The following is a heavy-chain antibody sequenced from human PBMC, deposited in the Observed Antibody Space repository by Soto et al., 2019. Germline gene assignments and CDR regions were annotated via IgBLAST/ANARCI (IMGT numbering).Heavy chain of an antibody. CDR2: IIPIFGTA. V-gene: IGHV1-69*13. D-gene: IGHD4-17*01. CDR3: ARDQDGDLHIADDY. J-gene: IGHJ4*02. Sequence: SVKVSCKASGGTFSSYAISWVRQAPGQGLEWMGGIIPIFGTANYAQKFQGRVTITADESTSTAYMELSSLRSEDTAVYYCARDQDGDLHIADDYWGQGTLVTVSS. CDR1: GGTFSSYA.